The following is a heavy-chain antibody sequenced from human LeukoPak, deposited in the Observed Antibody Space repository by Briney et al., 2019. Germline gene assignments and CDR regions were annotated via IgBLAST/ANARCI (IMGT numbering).Heavy chain of an antibody. CDR3: AKVAAAGNWYFDL. Sequence: GGSLRLSCAASGFTFDDFAMQWVRQAPGKGLEWVSGISWNSDSIDYADSVKGRFTISRDNAKNSLYLQMNSLRPEDMALYYCAKVAAAGNWYFDLWGRGTLVTVSS. J-gene: IGHJ2*01. CDR1: GFTFDDFA. D-gene: IGHD6-13*01. V-gene: IGHV3-9*03. CDR2: ISWNSDSI.